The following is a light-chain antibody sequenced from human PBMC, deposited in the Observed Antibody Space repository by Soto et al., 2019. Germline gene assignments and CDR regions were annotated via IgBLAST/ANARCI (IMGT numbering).Light chain of an antibody. J-gene: IGLJ2*01. Sequence: QSALTQPPSASGSPGQSVTFSCTGTSSDIGAYVSWYQHHPGKAPKLVISEVNKRPSGVPDRFSGAKSGNTASLTVSGLQAEDEADYYCGSYAGNSIFLFGGGTKLTVL. V-gene: IGLV2-8*01. CDR1: SSDIGAY. CDR3: GSYAGNSIFL. CDR2: EVN.